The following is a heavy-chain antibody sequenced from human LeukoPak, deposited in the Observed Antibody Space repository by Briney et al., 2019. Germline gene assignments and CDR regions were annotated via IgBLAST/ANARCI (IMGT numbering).Heavy chain of an antibody. J-gene: IGHJ4*02. D-gene: IGHD3-22*01. Sequence: SETLSLTCTVSGGSISSYYWSWIRQPPGKGLEWIGYIYYSGSTYYNPSLKSRVTISVDTSKNQFSLKLSSVTAADTAVYYCTRSNGGYYYYWGQGTLVTVSS. CDR1: GGSISSYY. CDR2: IYYSGST. V-gene: IGHV4-59*08. CDR3: TRSNGGYYYY.